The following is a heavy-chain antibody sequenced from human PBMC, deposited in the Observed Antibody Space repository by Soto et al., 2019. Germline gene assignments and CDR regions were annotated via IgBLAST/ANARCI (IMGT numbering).Heavy chain of an antibody. D-gene: IGHD6-19*01. CDR1: GFTFSSYG. CDR2: ISYDGSNK. J-gene: IGHJ4*02. Sequence: QVQLVESGGGVVQPGRSLRLSCAASGFTFSSYGMHWVRQAPGKGLEWVAVISYDGSNKYYADSVKGRFTISRDNSKNTLYLQMNSLRADDTAVYYCAKPTGGGWTYFDYWGQGTLVTVSS. V-gene: IGHV3-30*18. CDR3: AKPTGGGWTYFDY.